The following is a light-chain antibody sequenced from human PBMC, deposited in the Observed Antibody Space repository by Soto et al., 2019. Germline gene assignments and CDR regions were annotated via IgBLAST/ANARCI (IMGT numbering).Light chain of an antibody. V-gene: IGKV1-9*01. CDR3: QQLNSYPLT. CDR2: AAS. CDR1: QGITSY. Sequence: IQLTQSPSSLSASVGDRVTITCRASQGITSYLAWYQQKPGKAPKLLIYAASTLKSGVPSRFSGSGSGTDFTLTSSSLPPEDFATYYCQQLNSYPLTFGHGTKVDIK. J-gene: IGKJ3*01.